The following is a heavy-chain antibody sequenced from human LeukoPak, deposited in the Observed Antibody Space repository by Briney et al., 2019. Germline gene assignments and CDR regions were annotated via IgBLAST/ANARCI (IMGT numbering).Heavy chain of an antibody. D-gene: IGHD3-9*01. V-gene: IGHV1-46*01. Sequence: ASVKVSCKASGYTFTSYYMHWVRQAPGQGLEWMGIINPSGGSTSYAQKFQGRVTMTRDMSTSTVYMELSSLRSEDTAVYYCAMGRYFDWLFPGQAFDIWGQGTMVTVSS. J-gene: IGHJ3*02. CDR2: INPSGGST. CDR1: GYTFTSYY. CDR3: AMGRYFDWLFPGQAFDI.